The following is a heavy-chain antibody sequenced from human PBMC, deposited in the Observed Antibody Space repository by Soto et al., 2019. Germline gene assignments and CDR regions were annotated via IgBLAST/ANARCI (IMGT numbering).Heavy chain of an antibody. V-gene: IGHV3-66*01. CDR2: IYSGGST. CDR1: GFTVSSNY. J-gene: IGHJ3*02. D-gene: IGHD4-17*01. CDR3: ARGAPVTANAFDI. Sequence: ESGGGLVQPGGSLRLSCAASGFTVSSNYMSWVRQAPGKGLEWVSVIYSGGSTYYADSVKGRFTISRDNSKNTLYLQMNSLRAEDTAVYYCARGAPVTANAFDIWGQGTMVTVSS.